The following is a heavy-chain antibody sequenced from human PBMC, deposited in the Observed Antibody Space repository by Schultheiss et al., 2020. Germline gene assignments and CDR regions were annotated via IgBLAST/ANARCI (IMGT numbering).Heavy chain of an antibody. V-gene: IGHV3-21*01. D-gene: IGHD3-10*01. Sequence: GGSLRLSCAASGFTFSRYAMSWVRQAPGKGLEWVSSISSSSSYIYYADSVKGRFTISRDNAKNSLYLQMNSLRAEDTAVYYCARDYARRGYAFDIWGQGTVVTVSS. CDR2: ISSSSSYI. CDR3: ARDYARRGYAFDI. J-gene: IGHJ3*02. CDR1: GFTFSRYA.